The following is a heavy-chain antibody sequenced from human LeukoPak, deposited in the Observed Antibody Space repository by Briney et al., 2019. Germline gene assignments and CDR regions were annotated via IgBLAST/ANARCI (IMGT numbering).Heavy chain of an antibody. CDR1: GFTISTFA. CDR3: ARRELLAYGDHGFDY. CDR2: VRDSDDRT. D-gene: IGHD4-17*01. V-gene: IGHV3-23*01. Sequence: GGSLRLSCAASGFTISTFAMNWVRLRPGRGLECVSTVRDSDDRTYYADSVKGRFTISRDNSKNTLYLQMDSLRAEDTAVYFCARRELLAYGDHGFDYWGRGTLVTVSS. J-gene: IGHJ4*02.